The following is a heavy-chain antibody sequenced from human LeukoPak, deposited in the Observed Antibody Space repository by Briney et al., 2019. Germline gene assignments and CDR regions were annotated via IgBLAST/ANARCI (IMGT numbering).Heavy chain of an antibody. V-gene: IGHV3-30*04. Sequence: GGSLRLSCAASGFTFSSYAMHWVRQAPGKGLEWVAVISYDGSNKYYADSVKGRFTISRDNSKNTLYPQMNSLRAEDTAVYYCARANGPHYYFDYWGQGTLVTVSS. CDR1: GFTFSSYA. CDR3: ARANGPHYYFDY. J-gene: IGHJ4*02. CDR2: ISYDGSNK. D-gene: IGHD2-8*01.